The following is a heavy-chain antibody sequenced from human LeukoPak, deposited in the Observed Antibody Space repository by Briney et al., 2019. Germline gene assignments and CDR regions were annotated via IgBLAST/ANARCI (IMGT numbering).Heavy chain of an antibody. Sequence: GSPRLSCTASGFTVSNNYMNWVRQAPGRGLEWVALIYSGGMKKYADSVRGRFTISRDNSKNTSYHQMTNVRVEDTAVYYCARDPPGIAASGSGGWGQGTLVTVSS. CDR2: IYSGGMK. J-gene: IGHJ4*02. D-gene: IGHD6-25*01. CDR3: ARDPPGIAASGSGG. V-gene: IGHV3-53*01. CDR1: GFTVSNNY.